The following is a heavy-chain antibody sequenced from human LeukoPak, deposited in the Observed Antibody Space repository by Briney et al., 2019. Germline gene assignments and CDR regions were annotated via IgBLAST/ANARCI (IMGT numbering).Heavy chain of an antibody. CDR1: GGSFSGYY. CDR2: INHSGST. D-gene: IGHD3-3*01. J-gene: IGHJ4*02. Sequence: PSETLSLTCAVYGGSFSGYYWSWIRQPPGKGLEWIGEINHSGSTNYNPSLKSRVTISVDTSKNQFSLKLSSVTAADTAVYYCARTHYDFWSGYDNIDYWGRGTLVTVSS. V-gene: IGHV4-34*01. CDR3: ARTHYDFWSGYDNIDY.